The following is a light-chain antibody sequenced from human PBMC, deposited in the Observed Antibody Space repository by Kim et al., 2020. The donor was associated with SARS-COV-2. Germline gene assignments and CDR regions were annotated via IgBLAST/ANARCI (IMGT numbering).Light chain of an antibody. CDR2: DNN. Sequence: GQKVTISCSGSSSNIGNNYVSWYQNLPGTAPKLLIYDNNNRPSGIPDRFSGSKSGTSATLGITGLQTEDEADYYCGTWDSSLTAVLFGGGTQLTVL. V-gene: IGLV1-51*01. J-gene: IGLJ2*01. CDR3: GTWDSSLTAVL. CDR1: SSNIGNNY.